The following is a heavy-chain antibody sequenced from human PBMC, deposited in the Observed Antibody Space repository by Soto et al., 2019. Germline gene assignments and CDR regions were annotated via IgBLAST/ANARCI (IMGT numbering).Heavy chain of an antibody. J-gene: IGHJ6*04. CDR1: GGSFSSHY. D-gene: IGHD3-10*01. Sequence: SETLSLTCTVSGGSFSSHYWSWIRQPPGKGLEWIGFIYSTGSTNYNPSLKRRVTISQDTSKNQFSLILTSVTAADTAVYYCARETITSHLDVWGKGTTVTVSS. CDR2: IYSTGST. V-gene: IGHV4-59*11. CDR3: ARETITSHLDV.